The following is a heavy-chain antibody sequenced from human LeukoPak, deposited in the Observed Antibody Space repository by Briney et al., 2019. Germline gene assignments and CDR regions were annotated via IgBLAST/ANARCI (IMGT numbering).Heavy chain of an antibody. Sequence: ASVKVSCKASGYTFTGYYMHWVRQDPGQGLEWMGWINPNSGGTNYAQKFQGRVTMTRDTSISTAYMELRSLRSDDTAVYYCARDPRYSSGLGAFDIWGQGTMVTVSS. CDR1: GYTFTGYY. CDR3: ARDPRYSSGLGAFDI. D-gene: IGHD6-19*01. J-gene: IGHJ3*02. V-gene: IGHV1-2*02. CDR2: INPNSGGT.